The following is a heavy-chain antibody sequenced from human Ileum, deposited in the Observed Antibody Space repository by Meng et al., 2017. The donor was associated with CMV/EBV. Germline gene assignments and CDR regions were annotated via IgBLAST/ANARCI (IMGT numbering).Heavy chain of an antibody. V-gene: IGHV4-39*07. CDR2: IYYSGST. CDR3: ARGYGGIFDY. CDR1: GGSISRNSYY. J-gene: IGHJ4*02. Sequence: QRHLLESVPALVKPSDALSLTCAVSGGSISRNSYYWGWIRQPPGKGLEWIANIYYSGSTYYNPSLKSRVTISVDASKNQFSLKLSSMTAADTAVYYCARGYGGIFDYWGQGTLVTVSS. D-gene: IGHD4-23*01.